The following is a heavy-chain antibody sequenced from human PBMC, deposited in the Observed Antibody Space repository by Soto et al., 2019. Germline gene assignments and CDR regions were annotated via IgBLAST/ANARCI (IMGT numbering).Heavy chain of an antibody. CDR1: GGTFSSYA. CDR3: ARDNLQGEMAKIHAY. CDR2: IIPIFGTA. D-gene: IGHD4-4*01. Sequence: SVKVSCKASGGTFSSYAISWVRQAPGQGLEWMGGIIPIFGTANYAQKFQGRVTITADESTSTAYMELSSLRSEDTAVYYCARDNLQGEMAKIHAYWGQGTLVTVSS. V-gene: IGHV1-69*13. J-gene: IGHJ4*02.